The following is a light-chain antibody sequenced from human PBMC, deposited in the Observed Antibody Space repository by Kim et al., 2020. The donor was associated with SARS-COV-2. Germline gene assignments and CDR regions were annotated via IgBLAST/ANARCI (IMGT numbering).Light chain of an antibody. CDR2: KAS. CDR1: QSISSW. J-gene: IGKJ1*01. Sequence: DIQMTQSPSTLSASVGDRVTISCRAGQSISSWLAWFQQKPGKAPKLLIYKASILESGVPSRISGSGSGTEFTLTISSLQPDDFATYYCQQYNSYPWTFGQGTKVDIK. V-gene: IGKV1-5*03. CDR3: QQYNSYPWT.